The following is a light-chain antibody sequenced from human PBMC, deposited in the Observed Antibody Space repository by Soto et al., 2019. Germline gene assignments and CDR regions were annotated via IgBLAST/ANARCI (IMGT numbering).Light chain of an antibody. Sequence: EIVMTQSPATLSVSPGERATLSCRASQSVSSNLAWYQQKPGQAPRLLIYGASTRATGIPARFSGSGSGTDFTLTISSLQSEDFAVYYCQQRSNWPITFGQGRRLEN. CDR3: QQRSNWPIT. CDR2: GAS. CDR1: QSVSSN. V-gene: IGKV3-15*01. J-gene: IGKJ5*01.